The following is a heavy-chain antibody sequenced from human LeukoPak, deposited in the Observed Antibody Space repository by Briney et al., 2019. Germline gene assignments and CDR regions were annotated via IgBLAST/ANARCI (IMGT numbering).Heavy chain of an antibody. D-gene: IGHD2-2*01. CDR2: IYHSGST. Sequence: SETLSLTCAVSGGSISSSNWWSWVRQPPGKGLEWTGEIYHSGSTNYNPSLKSRVTISVDKSKNQFSLKLSSVTAADTAVYYCASLYCSSTSCYFYYWGQGTLVTVSS. CDR3: ASLYCSSTSCYFYY. CDR1: GGSISSSNW. J-gene: IGHJ4*02. V-gene: IGHV4-4*02.